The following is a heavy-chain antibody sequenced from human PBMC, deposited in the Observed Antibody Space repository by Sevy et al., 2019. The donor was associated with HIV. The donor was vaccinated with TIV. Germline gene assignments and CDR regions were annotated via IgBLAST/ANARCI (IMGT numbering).Heavy chain of an antibody. D-gene: IGHD4-4*01. CDR3: ASKSDYTNGPFDY. CDR1: GGSISSGDYY. CDR2: IYYTGGT. V-gene: IGHV4-30-4*01. Sequence: SETLSLTCTVSGGSISSGDYYWSWIRQPPGKGLEWIGYIYYTGGTYYNPSLKSRVSMSVDTSTNQFSLKLSSVTAADTAVYYCASKSDYTNGPFDYWGQGTLVTVS. J-gene: IGHJ4*02.